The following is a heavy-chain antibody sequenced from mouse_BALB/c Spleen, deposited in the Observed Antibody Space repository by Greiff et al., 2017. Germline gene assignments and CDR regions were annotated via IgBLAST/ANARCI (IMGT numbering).Heavy chain of an antibody. D-gene: IGHD1-1*01. Sequence: EVQLVESGGGLVKPGGSLKLSCAASGFTFSSYAMSWVRQSPEKRLEWVAEISSGGSYTYYPDTVTGRFTISRDNAKNTLYLEMSSLRSEDTAMYYCARDHDYYGSSYDWFAYWGQGTLVTVSA. J-gene: IGHJ3*01. CDR2: ISSGGSYT. CDR3: ARDHDYYGSSYDWFAY. CDR1: GFTFSSYA. V-gene: IGHV5-9-4*01.